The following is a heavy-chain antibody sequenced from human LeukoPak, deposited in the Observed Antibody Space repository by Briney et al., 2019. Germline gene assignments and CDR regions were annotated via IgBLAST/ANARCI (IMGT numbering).Heavy chain of an antibody. J-gene: IGHJ6*03. CDR2: FAPEDGES. CDR3: ATGHCNTSSCYYYYMDV. CDR1: GYTFTGYY. D-gene: IGHD2/OR15-2a*01. V-gene: IGHV1-24*01. Sequence: ASVKVSCKASGYTFTGYYMHWVRQAPAKGLQWMGVFAPEDGESIIAQKFQGRLTMTEDTSTDTAYMELSSLTSEDTAMYYCATGHCNTSSCYYYYMDVWGKGTTVTVSS.